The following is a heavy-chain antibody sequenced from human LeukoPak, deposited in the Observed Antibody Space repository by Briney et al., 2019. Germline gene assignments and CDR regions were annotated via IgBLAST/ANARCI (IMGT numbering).Heavy chain of an antibody. J-gene: IGHJ4*02. CDR1: GFSFSSYW. V-gene: IGHV3-7*01. Sequence: GGSLTPSRPPSGFSFSSYWTSWVRQAAREGLKWVANIKQDGSEKYYVDSVKGRFTISRDNAKNSLYLQMNSLRAEDTAVYYCASDSRGGAFDIWGQGTLVTVSS. CDR2: IKQDGSEK. D-gene: IGHD6-25*01. CDR3: ASDSRGGAFDI.